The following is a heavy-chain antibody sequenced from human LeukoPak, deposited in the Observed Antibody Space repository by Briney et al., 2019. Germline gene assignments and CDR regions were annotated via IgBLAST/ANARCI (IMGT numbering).Heavy chain of an antibody. J-gene: IGHJ4*02. CDR3: ARGGTYCGGDCAFDY. D-gene: IGHD2-21*02. CDR2: IYYTGST. CDR1: GGSISSGGYY. V-gene: IGHV4-39*07. Sequence: SETLSLTCTVSGGSISSGGYYWSWIRQPPGKGLEWIGGIYYTGSTYYNPSLKSRVTISVDTSKNQFSLKLISVTAADTAVYYCARGGTYCGGDCAFDYWGQGTLVTVSS.